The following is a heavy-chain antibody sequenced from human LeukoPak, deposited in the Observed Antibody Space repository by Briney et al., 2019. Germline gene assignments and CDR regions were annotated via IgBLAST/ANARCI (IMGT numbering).Heavy chain of an antibody. J-gene: IGHJ1*01. D-gene: IGHD1-1*01. CDR1: GFTFSTHA. Sequence: PGGSLRLSCAASGFTFSTHAMSWVRQAPGKGLERVSSISSSGGSTYYADSVKGRFTISRDNSKNTLYLQMNSLRAEDTAVYYCAKALIGTGGYFQHWGHGALVTVSS. CDR2: ISSSGGST. V-gene: IGHV3-23*01. CDR3: AKALIGTGGYFQH.